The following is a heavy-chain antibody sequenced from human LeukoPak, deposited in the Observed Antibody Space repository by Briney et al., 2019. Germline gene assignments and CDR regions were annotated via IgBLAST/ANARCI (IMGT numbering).Heavy chain of an antibody. CDR1: GDSVSSTDYY. V-gene: IGHV4-39*02. D-gene: IGHD3-22*01. Sequence: SETLSLTCTVSGDSVSSTDYYWGWIRQPPGRGPEWIASIRYSESSYYNPSLKSRATISVDTSKNHFSLKLRSLTATDTAVYYCATQDSSHYWGQGTLVTVSS. J-gene: IGHJ4*02. CDR2: IRYSESS. CDR3: ATQDSSHY.